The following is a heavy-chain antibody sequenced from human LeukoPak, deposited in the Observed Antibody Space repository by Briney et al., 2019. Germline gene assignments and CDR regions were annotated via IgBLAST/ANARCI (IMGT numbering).Heavy chain of an antibody. Sequence: ASVKVSCKASGYSFIGYYMHWVRQAPRQGLQWVGWINPKSGGTNSAQRFQGRVSMTTDTSSATAYMELSRLTSDDTAVYFCARGTIGSYSSVHDWGQGTLITVSS. J-gene: IGHJ1*01. D-gene: IGHD1-26*01. V-gene: IGHV1-2*02. CDR2: INPKSGGT. CDR1: GYSFIGYY. CDR3: ARGTIGSYSSVHD.